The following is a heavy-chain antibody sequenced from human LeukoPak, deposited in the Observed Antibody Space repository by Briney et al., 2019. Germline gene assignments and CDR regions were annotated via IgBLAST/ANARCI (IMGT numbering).Heavy chain of an antibody. D-gene: IGHD5-24*01. CDR2: INPSGGST. Sequence: EASVKVSCKASGYTFTSYYMHWVRQAPGQGLEWMGIINPSGGSTSYAQKFQGRVTMTRDMSTSTVYMELSSLRSEDTAVYYCARASWLHPFDIWGQGTMVTVSS. CDR1: GYTFTSYY. J-gene: IGHJ3*02. CDR3: ARASWLHPFDI. V-gene: IGHV1-46*01.